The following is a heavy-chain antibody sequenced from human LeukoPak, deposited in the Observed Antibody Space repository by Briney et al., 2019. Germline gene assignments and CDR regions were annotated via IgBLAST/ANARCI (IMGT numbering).Heavy chain of an antibody. CDR2: ISYDGSNK. Sequence: PGGSLRLSCAASGFIFSNYAMHWVRQAPGKGLEWVAVISYDGSNKYYADSVKGRFTISRDNSKNTLYLQMNSLRAEDTAVYYCAKEIYGDPTGGRFQHWGQGTLVTVSS. D-gene: IGHD4-17*01. V-gene: IGHV3-30*04. J-gene: IGHJ1*01. CDR1: GFIFSNYA. CDR3: AKEIYGDPTGGRFQH.